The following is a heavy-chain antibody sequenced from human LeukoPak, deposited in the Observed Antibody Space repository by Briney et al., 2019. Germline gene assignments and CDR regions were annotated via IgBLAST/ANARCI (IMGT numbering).Heavy chain of an antibody. V-gene: IGHV4-59*02. CDR1: GFTVSSNY. Sequence: PGGSLRLSCAASGFTVSSNYMSWIRQPPGKGLEWIGYIYYSGSTNYNPSLQSRVTISLDTSKNQFSLKLSSVTAADTGVYYCARGGSYGGNFNIWGQGTMVTVSS. CDR3: ARGGSYGGNFNI. D-gene: IGHD4-23*01. CDR2: IYYSGST. J-gene: IGHJ3*02.